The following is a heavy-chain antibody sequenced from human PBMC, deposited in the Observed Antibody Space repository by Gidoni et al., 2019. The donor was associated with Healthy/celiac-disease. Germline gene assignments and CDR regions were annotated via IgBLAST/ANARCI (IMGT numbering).Heavy chain of an antibody. CDR2: ISSDGSNK. V-gene: IGHV3-30*18. CDR1: GFTFSSYG. CDR3: AKGGGGSYPSHFDY. J-gene: IGHJ4*02. Sequence: QVQLVESGGGVVQPGRSLRLSCAASGFTFSSYGMHWVRQAPGKGLEWVAVISSDGSNKYYADSVKGRFTISRDNSKNTLYLQMNSLRAEDTAVYYCAKGGGGSYPSHFDYWGQGTLVTVSS. D-gene: IGHD1-26*01.